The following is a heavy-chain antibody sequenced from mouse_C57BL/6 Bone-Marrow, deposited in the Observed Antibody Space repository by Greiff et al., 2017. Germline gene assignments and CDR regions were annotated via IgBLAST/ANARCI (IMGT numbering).Heavy chain of an antibody. CDR2: IYPGSGST. J-gene: IGHJ4*01. Sequence: VQLQQPGAELVKPGASVKMSCKASGYTFTSYWITWVKQRPGQGLEWIGDIYPGSGSTNYNEKFKSKATLTVDTSSSTAYMQLSSLTSEDSAVYYCARDYNKEGGAMDYWGQGTSVTVSS. CDR1: GYTFTSYW. D-gene: IGHD1-1*02. V-gene: IGHV1-55*01. CDR3: ARDYNKEGGAMDY.